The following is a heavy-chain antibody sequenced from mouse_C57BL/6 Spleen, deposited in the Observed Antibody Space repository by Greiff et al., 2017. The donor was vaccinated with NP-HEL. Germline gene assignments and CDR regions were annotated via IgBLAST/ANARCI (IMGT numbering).Heavy chain of an antibody. D-gene: IGHD2-4*01. CDR1: GYTFTSYW. V-gene: IGHV1-64*01. Sequence: VQLQQPGAELVKPGASVKLSCKASGYTFTSYWMHWVKQRPGQGLEWIGMIHPNSGSTNYNEKFKSKATLTVDKSSSTAYMQLSSLTSEDSAVYYCARSGRDYPYYYAMDYWGQGTSVTVSS. CDR3: ARSGRDYPYYYAMDY. J-gene: IGHJ4*01. CDR2: IHPNSGST.